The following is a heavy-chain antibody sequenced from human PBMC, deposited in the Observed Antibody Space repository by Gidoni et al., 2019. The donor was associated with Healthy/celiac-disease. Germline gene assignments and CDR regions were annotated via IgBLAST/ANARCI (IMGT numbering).Heavy chain of an antibody. CDR2: ISGSGGST. Sequence: EVQLLESGGGLVQPGGSLRLSRPASGPPCSSYATSWVHQAPGKGVEWGSAISGSGGSTYYADSVKGRFTSSRDNSKNTLYLQMNSLRAEDTAVYYCAKHQNFRYCSGGSCYPLDYWGRGTLVTVSS. CDR1: GPPCSSYA. V-gene: IGHV3-23*01. CDR3: AKHQNFRYCSGGSCYPLDY. J-gene: IGHJ4*02. D-gene: IGHD2-15*01.